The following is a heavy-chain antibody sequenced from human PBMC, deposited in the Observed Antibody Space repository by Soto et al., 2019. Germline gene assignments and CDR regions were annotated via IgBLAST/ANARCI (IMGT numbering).Heavy chain of an antibody. D-gene: IGHD5-18*01. CDR3: AKGGTAMDDFGMDV. Sequence: GSLRLSCAASGFTFSSYAMSWVRQAPGKGLEWVSAISGSGGSTYYADSVKGRLTISRDNSKNTLYLQMNSLRAEDTAVYYCAKGGTAMDDFGMDVWGQGTTVTVSS. CDR2: ISGSGGST. J-gene: IGHJ6*02. V-gene: IGHV3-23*01. CDR1: GFTFSSYA.